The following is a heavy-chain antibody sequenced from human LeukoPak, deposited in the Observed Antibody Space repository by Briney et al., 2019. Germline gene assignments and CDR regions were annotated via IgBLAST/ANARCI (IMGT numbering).Heavy chain of an antibody. CDR3: AERQRGHHYYYYYYMDV. Sequence: GGSLRLSCAASGFTFSSYGMSWVRQAPGKGLEWVSAISGSGGSTYYADSVKGRFTISRDNSKNTLYLQMNSLRAEDTAVYYCAERQRGHHYYYYYYMDVWGKGTTVTISS. J-gene: IGHJ6*03. V-gene: IGHV3-23*01. D-gene: IGHD3-10*01. CDR2: ISGSGGST. CDR1: GFTFSSYG.